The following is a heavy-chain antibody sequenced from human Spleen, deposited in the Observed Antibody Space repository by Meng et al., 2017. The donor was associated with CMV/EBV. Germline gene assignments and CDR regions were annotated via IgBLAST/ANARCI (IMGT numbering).Heavy chain of an antibody. D-gene: IGHD4-11*01. CDR3: ARDPYSTYYYYGMDV. V-gene: IGHV3-74*01. J-gene: IGHJ6*02. CDR2: INSDGSST. Sequence: GESLKISCSASGFTFSSYWMHWVRQAPGKGLVWVSRINSDGSSTSYADSVKSRFTISRDNAKNTLYLQMNSLRAEDTAVYYCARDPYSTYYYYGMDVWGQGTTVTVSS. CDR1: GFTFSSYW.